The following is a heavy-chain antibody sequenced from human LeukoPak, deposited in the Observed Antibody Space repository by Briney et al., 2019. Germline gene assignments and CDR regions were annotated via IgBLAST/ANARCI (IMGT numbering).Heavy chain of an antibody. CDR3: ARYRKNDHFDS. CDR2: ISSSSSYI. V-gene: IGHV3-21*03. Sequence: AGSLTLSCAASGFTFSSYSMNWVRQAPGKGLEWVSSISSSSSYIYYANSVKGRFTISRNNAKNSLYLKMNSLRADDTAVYYCARYRKNDHFDSWGQGTLVTVSS. CDR1: GFTFSSYS. J-gene: IGHJ4*02. D-gene: IGHD1-14*01.